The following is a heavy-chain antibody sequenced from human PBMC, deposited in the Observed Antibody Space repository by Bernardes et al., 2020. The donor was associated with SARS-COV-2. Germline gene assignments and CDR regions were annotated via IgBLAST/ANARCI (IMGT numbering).Heavy chain of an antibody. Sequence: ASVKVSCKVSGYTLTELSMHWVRQAPGKGLEWMGGFDPEDGETIYAQKFQGRVTMTEDTSTDTAYMELSSLRSEDTAVYYCATASVVPAAHNWFDPWGQGTLVTVSS. CDR2: FDPEDGET. V-gene: IGHV1-24*01. J-gene: IGHJ5*02. D-gene: IGHD2-2*01. CDR3: ATASVVPAAHNWFDP. CDR1: GYTLTELS.